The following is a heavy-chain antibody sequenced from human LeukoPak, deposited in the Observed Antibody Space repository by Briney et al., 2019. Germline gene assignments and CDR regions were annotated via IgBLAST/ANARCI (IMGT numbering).Heavy chain of an antibody. CDR3: TTEGLPGSFDY. CDR2: IKSKTDGGTT. J-gene: IGHJ4*02. Sequence: GGSLRLSCAASGFTFSNAWMSWVRQAPGKGLEWVGRIKSKTDGGTTDYAAPVKGRFTISRDDSKNTVYLQMNSLETEDTGMYYCTTEGLPGSFDYWGQGTLVTVSS. CDR1: GFTFSNAW. D-gene: IGHD4-11*01. V-gene: IGHV3-15*01.